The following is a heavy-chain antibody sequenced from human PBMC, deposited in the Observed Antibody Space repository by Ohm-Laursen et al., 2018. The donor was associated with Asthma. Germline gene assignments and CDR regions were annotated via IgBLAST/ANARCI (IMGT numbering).Heavy chain of an antibody. Sequence: SDTLSLTCTVSGGSISSYYWSWIRQPPGKGLEWIGYIYYSGSTNYNPSLKSRVTISVDTSKNQFSLKLSSVTAADTAVYYCARDRYYYDSSGWPPDIWGQGTMVTVSS. CDR1: GGSISSYY. J-gene: IGHJ3*02. CDR3: ARDRYYYDSSGWPPDI. CDR2: IYYSGST. D-gene: IGHD3-22*01. V-gene: IGHV4-59*01.